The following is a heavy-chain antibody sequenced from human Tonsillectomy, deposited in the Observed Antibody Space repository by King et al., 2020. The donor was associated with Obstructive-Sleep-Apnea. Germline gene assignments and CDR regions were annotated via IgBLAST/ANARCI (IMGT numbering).Heavy chain of an antibody. CDR2: ISSSSSYI. J-gene: IGHJ4*02. CDR3: AREGENWGYRIGADY. V-gene: IGHV3-21*01. D-gene: IGHD7-27*01. CDR1: GFTFSSYS. Sequence: VQLVESGGGLVKPGGSLRLSCAASGFTFSSYSMNWVRQAPGKGLEWVSSISSSSSYIYYADSVKGRFTISRDNAKNSLYLQMNSLRAEDTAVYYCAREGENWGYRIGADYWGQGTLVTVSS.